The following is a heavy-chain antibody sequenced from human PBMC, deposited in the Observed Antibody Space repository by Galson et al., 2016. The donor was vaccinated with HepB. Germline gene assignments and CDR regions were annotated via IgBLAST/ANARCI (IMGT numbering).Heavy chain of an antibody. D-gene: IGHD3-10*01. Sequence: SLRLSCAGSGFTFSNYALHWVRQVPGKGLEWLSLITYDGANKYYADSLQGRFHISRDNSENTLFLDMSSLRAEDTAFYYCARGRGRGMGPNWSFDLWGRGTRVTVSS. V-gene: IGHV3-30*03. CDR3: ARGRGRGMGPNWSFDL. J-gene: IGHJ2*01. CDR1: GFTFSNYA. CDR2: ITYDGANK.